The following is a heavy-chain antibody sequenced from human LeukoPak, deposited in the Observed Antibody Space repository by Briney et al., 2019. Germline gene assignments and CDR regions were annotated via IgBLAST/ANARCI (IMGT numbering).Heavy chain of an antibody. J-gene: IGHJ4*02. CDR3: TRERKSGIAAFDY. CDR2: ISGSGGST. V-gene: IGHV3-23*01. CDR1: GFTFSGYA. D-gene: IGHD6-13*01. Sequence: GGSLRLSCAASGFTFSGYAMSWVCQAPGKGLEWVSAISGSGGSTYYADSVKGRFTISRDNSKNTVYLQMNSLRAEDTAVYYCTRERKSGIAAFDYWGQGTLVTVSS.